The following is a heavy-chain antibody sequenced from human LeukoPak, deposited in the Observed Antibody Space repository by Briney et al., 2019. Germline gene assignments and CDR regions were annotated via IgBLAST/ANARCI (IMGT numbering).Heavy chain of an antibody. CDR3: ARSYNNAGYFYYGMDV. Sequence: SETLSLTCSVSGGXIRNYFCSWIRQPAGKGLEWIGRIYTSGSIDYKPSLRSRVTMSVDTSRNQFSLRLSSVTAADTAVYYCARSYNNAGYFYYGMDVWGQGITVTVSS. D-gene: IGHD5-24*01. CDR1: GGXIRNYF. CDR2: IYTSGSI. V-gene: IGHV4-4*07. J-gene: IGHJ6*02.